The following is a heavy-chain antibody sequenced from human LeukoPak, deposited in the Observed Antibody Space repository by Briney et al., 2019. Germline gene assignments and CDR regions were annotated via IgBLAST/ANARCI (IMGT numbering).Heavy chain of an antibody. Sequence: GGSLRLSCAASGFTFSSYAMHWVRQAPGKGLEWVAVISYDGSNKYYADSVKGRFTISRDNSKNTLYLQMNSLRAENTAVYYCARGSGPYDSSGYYPYYFDYWGQGTLVTVSS. J-gene: IGHJ4*02. CDR1: GFTFSSYA. CDR2: ISYDGSNK. V-gene: IGHV3-30-3*01. D-gene: IGHD3-22*01. CDR3: ARGSGPYDSSGYYPYYFDY.